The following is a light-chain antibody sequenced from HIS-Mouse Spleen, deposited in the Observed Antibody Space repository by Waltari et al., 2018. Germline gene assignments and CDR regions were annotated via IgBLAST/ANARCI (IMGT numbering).Light chain of an antibody. V-gene: IGLV2-8*01. Sequence: QSALTQPPSASGSPGQSVTLSCTRTSRDLGGYNYVSWYQHHPGKAPKLMIYEVSKRPSGVPDRFSGSKSGNTASLTVSGLQAEDEADYYCSSYAGSNNLVFGGGTKLTVL. CDR1: SRDLGGYNY. CDR3: SSYAGSNNLV. CDR2: EVS. J-gene: IGLJ2*01.